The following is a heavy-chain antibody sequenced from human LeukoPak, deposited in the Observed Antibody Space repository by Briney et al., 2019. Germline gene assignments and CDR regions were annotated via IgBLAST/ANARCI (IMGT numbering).Heavy chain of an antibody. V-gene: IGHV4-59*01. Sequence: SETLSLTCTVSGGSITNYYWTWIRQPPGKGLELIGYISYNGNTNYNPSLKSRVTISIDTSKNQFSLRLSSVTAADTAVYYCSRAPFSNPEFWGQGTLVTVSS. CDR1: GGSITNYY. J-gene: IGHJ4*02. D-gene: IGHD4-11*01. CDR2: ISYNGNT. CDR3: SRAPFSNPEF.